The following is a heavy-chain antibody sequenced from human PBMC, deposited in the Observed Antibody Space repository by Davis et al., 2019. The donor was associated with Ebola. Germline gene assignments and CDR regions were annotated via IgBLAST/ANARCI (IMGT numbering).Heavy chain of an antibody. V-gene: IGHV1-69*13. Sequence: AASVTVSCKASRGTFSRYTFTWVRQAPGQGLEWMGGIIPIFGSADYAQKFQGRVTITADGSMSTAYMELSGLRSEDTAVYYCATWGSIWFDPWGQGTLVIVSS. CDR3: ATWGSIWFDP. D-gene: IGHD7-27*01. J-gene: IGHJ5*02. CDR1: RGTFSRYT. CDR2: IIPIFGSA.